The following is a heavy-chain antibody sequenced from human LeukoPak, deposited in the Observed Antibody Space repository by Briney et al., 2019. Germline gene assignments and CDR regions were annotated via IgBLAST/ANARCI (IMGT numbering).Heavy chain of an antibody. J-gene: IGHJ4*02. V-gene: IGHV3-74*03. Sequence: GGSLRLSCEASGFPFSNYWMHWVRQAPGQGLVWVSRINTDGRSTTHADSVKGRFTISRDNAKNTLYLQMNSLRAEDTAVYYCARGIAIIPAGVADCWGQGTLVTVSS. CDR2: INTDGRST. CDR3: ARGIAIIPAGVADC. CDR1: GFPFSNYW. D-gene: IGHD2-2*01.